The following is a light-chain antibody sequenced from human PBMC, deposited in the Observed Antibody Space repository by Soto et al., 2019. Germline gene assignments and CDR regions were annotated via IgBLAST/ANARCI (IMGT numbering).Light chain of an antibody. J-gene: IGKJ4*01. CDR1: QSVSNSY. V-gene: IGKV3D-20*01. CDR3: QQYGSSPLT. Sequence: ETVLTQSPATLSLSPGERATLSCGASQSVSNSYLAWYQQKPGLAPRLVIYDASSRATGIPDRFSGSGSGTDFTLTISRLEPEDFAVYYCQQYGSSPLTFGGGTKVEI. CDR2: DAS.